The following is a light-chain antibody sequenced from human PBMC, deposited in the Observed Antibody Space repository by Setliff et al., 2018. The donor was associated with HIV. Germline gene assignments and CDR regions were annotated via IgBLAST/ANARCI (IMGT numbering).Light chain of an antibody. Sequence: QSVLTQPASVSGSPGQSITISCTGTSSDVGSYNLVSWYQQHPGKAPKLMIYEVNKRPSGVSYRFSGSKSGNTASLTISGLQAEDEADYFCNSYTSSSTLYVFGTGTKVTV. CDR3: NSYTSSSTLYV. V-gene: IGLV2-14*02. CDR1: SSDVGSYNL. CDR2: EVN. J-gene: IGLJ1*01.